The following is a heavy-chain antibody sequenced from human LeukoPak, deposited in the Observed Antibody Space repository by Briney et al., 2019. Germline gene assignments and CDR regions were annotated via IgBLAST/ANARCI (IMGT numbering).Heavy chain of an antibody. D-gene: IGHD3-22*01. CDR2: INPSGGST. CDR3: ARGNFYYDSSGYSGLYYFDS. V-gene: IGHV1-46*01. CDR1: GYTFSSNY. J-gene: IGHJ4*02. Sequence: ASVKVSCKASGYTFSSNYMHWVRQAPGQGLEWMGIINPSGGSTNYAQKFQGRVTMTRDTSTSTVYMELSRLRSDDTAVYYCARGNFYYDSSGYSGLYYFDSWGQGILVTVSS.